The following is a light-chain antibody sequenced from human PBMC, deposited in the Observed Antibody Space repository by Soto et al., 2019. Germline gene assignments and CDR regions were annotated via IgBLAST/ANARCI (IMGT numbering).Light chain of an antibody. Sequence: QSALTQPPSASGSPGQSVTISCTGTSSDVGAYKYISWYQQYLGKAPKLMISEVSKRLSGVPDRFSGSKSGNTASLTVSGLQAEDEADYYCTSYVGSNIWVFGGGTKVTVL. V-gene: IGLV2-8*01. CDR3: TSYVGSNIWV. CDR1: SSDVGAYKY. J-gene: IGLJ3*02. CDR2: EVS.